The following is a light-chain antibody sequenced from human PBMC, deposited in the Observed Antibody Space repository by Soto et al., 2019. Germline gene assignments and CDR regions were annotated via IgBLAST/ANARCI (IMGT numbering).Light chain of an antibody. CDR1: SSNIGSNY. Sequence: QYVLTQPPSASGTPGQRVTISWSGSSSNIGSNYVYWYQQLPGTVPQLLIYRNSERPSGVPDRFSGSKSGTSASLAISGLRSEDEADYYCAAWDDSLSGVVFGGGTKLTVL. CDR3: AAWDDSLSGVV. V-gene: IGLV1-47*01. J-gene: IGLJ2*01. CDR2: RNS.